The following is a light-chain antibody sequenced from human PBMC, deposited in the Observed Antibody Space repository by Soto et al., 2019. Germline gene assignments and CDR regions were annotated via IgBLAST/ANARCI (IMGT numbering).Light chain of an antibody. CDR2: GAS. Sequence: ESVFAQSPSALSLSPGERATLSFRASQSVSNNYLAWCQQKPGQAPRLLIYGASNRATGIPDRFSGSGSGTDFTLTISRLEPEDFAVYYCQQYGSSGTFGQGTKVDIK. CDR1: QSVSNNY. CDR3: QQYGSSGT. V-gene: IGKV3-20*01. J-gene: IGKJ1*01.